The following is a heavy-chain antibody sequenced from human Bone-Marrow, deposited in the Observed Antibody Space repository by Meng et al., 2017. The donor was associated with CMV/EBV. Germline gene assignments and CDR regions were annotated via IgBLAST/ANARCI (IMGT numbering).Heavy chain of an antibody. J-gene: IGHJ4*02. Sequence: SGFSFNDYSVSRVRQEPGKGLEWVSSVSSRRASIYYADSVRGRFTIFRDNAKNSLYLQMNSLRPEDTAVYYCAKEGAVGSTWYHFDYWGQGSLVTVSS. CDR3: AKEGAVGSTWYHFDY. V-gene: IGHV3-21*01. D-gene: IGHD6-13*01. CDR2: VSSRRASI. CDR1: GFSFNDYS.